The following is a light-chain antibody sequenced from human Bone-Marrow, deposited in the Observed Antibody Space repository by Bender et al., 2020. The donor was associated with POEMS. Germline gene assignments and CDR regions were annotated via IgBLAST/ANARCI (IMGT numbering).Light chain of an antibody. V-gene: IGLV2-14*01. CDR2: EVS. Sequence: QSALTQPASVSGSPGHSITISCTGTSSDVGGYNYVSWYQQHPGKAPKLIISEVSNRPSGVSDRFSGSKSGNTASLTISGLQAEDEADYYCTSYTSSTTVVFGGGTKLTVL. J-gene: IGLJ2*01. CDR3: TSYTSSTTVV. CDR1: SSDVGGYNY.